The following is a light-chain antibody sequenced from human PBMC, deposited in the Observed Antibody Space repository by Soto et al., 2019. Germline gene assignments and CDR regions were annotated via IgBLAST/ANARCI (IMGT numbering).Light chain of an antibody. CDR2: AAS. CDR3: LQSYKSPRT. Sequence: ASQSISSYLNWYQQKPGKAPKXXIYAASSLQSGVPSRFSGSGSGTDFTLTISSLQPEDFATYYCLQSYKSPRTFGQGTRLEIK. CDR1: QSISSY. J-gene: IGKJ5*01. V-gene: IGKV1-39*01.